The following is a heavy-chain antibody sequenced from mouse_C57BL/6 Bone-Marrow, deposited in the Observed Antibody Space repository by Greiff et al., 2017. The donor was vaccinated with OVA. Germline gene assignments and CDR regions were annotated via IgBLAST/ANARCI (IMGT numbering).Heavy chain of an antibody. CDR2: IYPRSGNT. J-gene: IGHJ2*01. CDR3: ARARGTTVVLDY. D-gene: IGHD1-1*01. CDR1: GYTFTSYG. Sequence: VQLQQSGAELARPGASVKLSCKASGYTFTSYGISWVKQRTGQGLEWIGEIYPRSGNTYYNEKFKGTATLTADKSSSPAYMELRSLTSEDAAVDVYARARGTTVVLDYWGQGTTLTVSS. V-gene: IGHV1-81*01.